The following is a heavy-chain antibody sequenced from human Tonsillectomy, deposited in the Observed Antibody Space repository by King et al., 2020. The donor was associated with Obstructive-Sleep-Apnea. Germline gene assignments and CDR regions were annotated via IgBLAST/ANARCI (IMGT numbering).Heavy chain of an antibody. CDR3: ARGPRLFYNARDF. CDR2: ISHSGST. J-gene: IGHJ4*02. V-gene: IGHV4-34*01. D-gene: IGHD3-10*01. CDR1: GGSFSGSH. Sequence: VQLQQWGAGLLKPSETLSLTCAVYGGSFSGSHWSWIRQPPGKGLEWIGEISHSGSTNYKPSLKSRVTISIDTSKSQFSLKLSSVTAADTAVYYCARGPRLFYNARDFWGQGTLVIVSS.